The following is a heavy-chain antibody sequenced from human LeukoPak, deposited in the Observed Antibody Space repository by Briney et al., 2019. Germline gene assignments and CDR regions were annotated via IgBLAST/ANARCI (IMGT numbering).Heavy chain of an antibody. V-gene: IGHV4-4*07. CDR1: GGSISSYY. CDR2: LYSGST. Sequence: SETLSLTCTVSGGSISSYYWSWIRQPAGKGLEWIGRLYSGSTNYNPSLKSRVTISVDTSERQFSLKLSSVTAADSAVYYCAREDRGRLSSSIAVWGKGTTVTVSS. J-gene: IGHJ6*04. D-gene: IGHD2-2*01. CDR3: AREDRGRLSSSIAV.